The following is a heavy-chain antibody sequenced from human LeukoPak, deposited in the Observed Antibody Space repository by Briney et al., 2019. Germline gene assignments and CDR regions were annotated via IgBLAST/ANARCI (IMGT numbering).Heavy chain of an antibody. V-gene: IGHV4-59*08. J-gene: IGHJ4*02. CDR3: ARQPYGRGFFDY. Sequence: SETLSLTCIVSGGSISGYFWSWIRQPPGKGLEWIGFIYYSGSTNYNPSLKSRVTISVDTSKNQFSLKLSSVTAADTAVYYCARQPYGRGFFDYWGQGTLVTVSS. CDR1: GGSISGYF. D-gene: IGHD4-17*01. CDR2: IYYSGST.